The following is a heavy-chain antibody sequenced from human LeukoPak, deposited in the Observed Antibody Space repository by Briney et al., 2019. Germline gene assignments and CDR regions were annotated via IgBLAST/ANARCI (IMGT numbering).Heavy chain of an antibody. Sequence: GGSLRLSCAASGFTFSSYGMHWVRQAPGKGLEWVAVIWYDGSNKYYADSVKGRFTISRDNSKNTLYLQMNSLRAEDTAVYYCARDGDYYDSSGYFDYWGQGTLVTVSS. CDR3: ARDGDYYDSSGYFDY. CDR1: GFTFSSYG. J-gene: IGHJ4*02. CDR2: IWYDGSNK. V-gene: IGHV3-33*01. D-gene: IGHD3-22*01.